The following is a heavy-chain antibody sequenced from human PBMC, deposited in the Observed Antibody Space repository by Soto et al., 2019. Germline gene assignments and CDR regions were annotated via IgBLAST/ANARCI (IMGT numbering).Heavy chain of an antibody. CDR3: ARSLWSPYFYYGLDV. V-gene: IGHV3-74*01. J-gene: IGHJ6*02. D-gene: IGHD2-21*01. CDR1: GFALSRYW. CDR2: INSGGNIT. Sequence: GSLRLSCTASGFALSRYWMYWVRQAPGKGLVWVSHINSGGNITPYPDSVRGRFTISRDNSKNTLYLDMHSLTTDDTAVYFCARSLWSPYFYYGLDVWGQGTTVTVS.